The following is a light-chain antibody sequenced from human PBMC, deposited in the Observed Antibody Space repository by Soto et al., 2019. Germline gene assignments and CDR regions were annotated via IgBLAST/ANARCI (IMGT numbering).Light chain of an antibody. CDR3: QQYGNSTIT. V-gene: IGKV3-11*01. CDR1: QNVAKY. CDR2: EAS. Sequence: EIALTQPLAPLSLSHGERATLSCRASQNVAKYLDWYQQKPGQAPRLIIYEASNMATGIAARFSGSGSGTDFTLTISRLQTEDFAIYYCQQYGNSTITFGQGTRLEI. J-gene: IGKJ5*01.